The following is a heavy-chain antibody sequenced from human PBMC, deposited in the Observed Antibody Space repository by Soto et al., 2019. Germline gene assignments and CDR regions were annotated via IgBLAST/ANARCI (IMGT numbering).Heavy chain of an antibody. J-gene: IGHJ5*01. CDR3: ARDGGYCSGGSCYSGGGAVAGFDS. V-gene: IGHV1-18*01. CDR2: ISAYNGNT. D-gene: IGHD2-15*01. CDR1: GYTFTSYG. Sequence: QVQLVQSGAEVKKPGASVKVSCKASGYTFTSYGISWVRQAPGQGLEWMGWISAYNGNTNYAQKLQGRVTMTTDTSTSTAYMALRSLRSDDTDVYDCARDGGYCSGGSCYSGGGAVAGFDSWGQGTLVTVSS.